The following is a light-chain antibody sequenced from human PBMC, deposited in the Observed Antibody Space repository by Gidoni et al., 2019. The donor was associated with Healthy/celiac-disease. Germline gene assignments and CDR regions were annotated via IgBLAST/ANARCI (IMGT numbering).Light chain of an antibody. J-gene: IGKJ1*01. CDR3: QQYGSSPQT. V-gene: IGKV3-20*01. CDR1: QSVSSSY. Sequence: EIELTQSPGTLSLSPGERATLSCRASQSVSSSYLAWYQQKPGQAPRLLIYGASSRATGIPDRFSGSGSGTDFTLTISRLEPEDFAVYYCQQYGSSPQTFXXXTKVEIK. CDR2: GAS.